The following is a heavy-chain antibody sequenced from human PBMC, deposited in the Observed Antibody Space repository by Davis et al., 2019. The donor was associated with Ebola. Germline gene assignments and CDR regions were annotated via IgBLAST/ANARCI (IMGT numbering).Heavy chain of an antibody. V-gene: IGHV4-4*07. D-gene: IGHD3-22*01. Sequence: PSETLSLTCTVSGGSISSYYWSWIRQPAGKGLEWIGRIYTSGSTNYNPSLKSRVTMSVDTSKNQFSLKLSSVTAADTAVYYCARAHYYDSSGYYSERDYWGQGTLVTVSS. CDR1: GGSISSYY. CDR2: IYTSGST. CDR3: ARAHYYDSSGYYSERDY. J-gene: IGHJ4*02.